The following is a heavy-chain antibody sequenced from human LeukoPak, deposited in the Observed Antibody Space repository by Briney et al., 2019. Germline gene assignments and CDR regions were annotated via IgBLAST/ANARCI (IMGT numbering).Heavy chain of an antibody. J-gene: IGHJ6*02. Sequence: ASVKVSCKVSGYTLTELSMHWVRQAPGKGREWMGGFDPEDGETIYAQKFQGRVTMTTDTSTSTAYMELRSLRSDDTAVYYCARDGPTDSYYYYGMDVWGQGTTVTVSS. CDR3: ARDGPTDSYYYYGMDV. D-gene: IGHD4-17*01. CDR2: FDPEDGET. V-gene: IGHV1-24*01. CDR1: GYTLTELS.